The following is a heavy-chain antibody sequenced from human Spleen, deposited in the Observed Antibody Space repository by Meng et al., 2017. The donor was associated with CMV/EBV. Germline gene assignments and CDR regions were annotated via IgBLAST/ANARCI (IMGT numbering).Heavy chain of an antibody. Sequence: GESLKISCAASGFTFSSYGMHWVRQAPGKGLEWVAFIRYDGSNKYYADSVKGRFTISRDNSKNMLYVQMNSLRAEDTAVYYRAKASTILVIGADYWGQGTLVTVSS. CDR1: GFTFSSYG. V-gene: IGHV3-30*02. D-gene: IGHD5/OR15-5a*01. J-gene: IGHJ4*02. CDR2: IRYDGSNK. CDR3: AKASTILVIGADY.